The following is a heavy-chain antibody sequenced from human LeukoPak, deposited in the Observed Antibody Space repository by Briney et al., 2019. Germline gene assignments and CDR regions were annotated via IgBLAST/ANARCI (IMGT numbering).Heavy chain of an antibody. D-gene: IGHD3-3*01. CDR1: GDSISSNNW. V-gene: IGHV4-4*02. CDR2: IYYSGST. Sequence: PSGTLSLTCAVSGDSISSNNWWSWVRQPPGKGLEWIGEIYYSGSTYYNPSLKSRVTISVDTSKNQFSLKLSSVTAADTAVYYCARDPWGHDFWSGYYKGYYYYYMDVWGKGTTVTVSS. CDR3: ARDPWGHDFWSGYYKGYYYYYMDV. J-gene: IGHJ6*03.